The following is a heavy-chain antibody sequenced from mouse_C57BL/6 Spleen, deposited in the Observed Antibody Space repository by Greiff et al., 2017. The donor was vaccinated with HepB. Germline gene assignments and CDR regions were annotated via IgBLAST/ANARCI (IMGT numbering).Heavy chain of an antibody. CDR2: IYPRSGNT. Sequence: VQLQQSGAELARPGASVKLSCKASGYTFTSYGISWVKQSTGQGLEWIGEIYPRSGNTYYNEKFKGKATLTADKSSSTAYMELRSLTSEDSAVYFCARYGNSYAMDYWGQGTSVTVSS. CDR3: ARYGNSYAMDY. V-gene: IGHV1-81*01. J-gene: IGHJ4*01. CDR1: GYTFTSYG. D-gene: IGHD2-1*01.